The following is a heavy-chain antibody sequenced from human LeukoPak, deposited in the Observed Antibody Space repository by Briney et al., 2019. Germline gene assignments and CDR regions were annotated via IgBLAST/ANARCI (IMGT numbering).Heavy chain of an antibody. CDR1: GFTLRSHA. CDR2: ISGDGGST. CDR3: ARRAGPTFRDV. Sequence: GGSLRLSCAASGFTLRSHALHWVRQAPGKGLEYISGISGDGGSTSYATPVKGRFIMSRDTSKNMLHLQMAGLRAEDTAVYYCARRAGPTFRDVWGKGTTVTVSS. V-gene: IGHV3-64*01. J-gene: IGHJ6*04. D-gene: IGHD1-7*01.